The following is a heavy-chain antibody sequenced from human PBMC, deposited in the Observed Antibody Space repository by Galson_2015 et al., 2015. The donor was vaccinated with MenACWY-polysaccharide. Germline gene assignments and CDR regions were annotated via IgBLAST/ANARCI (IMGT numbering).Heavy chain of an antibody. Sequence: SLRLSCAASGFTFSSYSMNWVRQAPGKGLEWVSSISSSSSYIYYADSVKGRFTISRDNAKNSLYLQMNSLRAEDTAVYYCARDILPGIAVAGYWGQGTLVTVSS. CDR1: GFTFSSYS. CDR3: ARDILPGIAVAGY. J-gene: IGHJ4*02. CDR2: ISSSSSYI. D-gene: IGHD6-19*01. V-gene: IGHV3-21*01.